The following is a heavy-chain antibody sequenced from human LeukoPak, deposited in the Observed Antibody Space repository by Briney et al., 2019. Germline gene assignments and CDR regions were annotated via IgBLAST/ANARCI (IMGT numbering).Heavy chain of an antibody. CDR1: GFTFSSYS. Sequence: GGSLRLSCAASGFTFSSYSMNWVRQAPGKGLEWVSYISSSSSTIYYADSVKGRFTISRDNAKNSLYLQMNSLRAEDTAVYYCARGGPWLWFGELLDYWGQGTLVTVSS. J-gene: IGHJ4*02. CDR2: ISSSSSTI. CDR3: ARGGPWLWFGELLDY. D-gene: IGHD3-10*01. V-gene: IGHV3-48*04.